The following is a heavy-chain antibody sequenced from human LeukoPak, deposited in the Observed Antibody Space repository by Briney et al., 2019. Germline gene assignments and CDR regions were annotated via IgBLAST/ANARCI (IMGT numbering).Heavy chain of an antibody. CDR3: AKDGARDCDYVWGSYRYTEAFDI. Sequence: GGSLRPSCAASGFTFSSYGMHWVRQAPGKGLEWVAVISYDGSNKYYADSVKGRFTISRDNSKNTLYLQMNSLRAEDTAVYYCAKDGARDCDYVWGSYRYTEAFDIWGQGTMVTVSS. V-gene: IGHV3-30*18. CDR2: ISYDGSNK. J-gene: IGHJ3*02. CDR1: GFTFSSYG. D-gene: IGHD3-16*02.